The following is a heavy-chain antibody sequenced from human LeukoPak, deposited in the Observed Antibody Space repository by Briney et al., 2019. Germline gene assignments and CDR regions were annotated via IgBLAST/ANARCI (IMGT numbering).Heavy chain of an antibody. Sequence: ASVKVSCKASGYTFTNYAMYWVRQAPGQRLEWMGWINAGNGNTKYSQKFQGRVTITSDTSANTVYMELSSLRSEDTAVYYCARGDFYYDSGDPWGQGTLVTVSS. J-gene: IGHJ5*02. CDR3: ARGDFYYDSGDP. V-gene: IGHV1-3*01. CDR1: GYTFTNYA. D-gene: IGHD3-22*01. CDR2: INAGNGNT.